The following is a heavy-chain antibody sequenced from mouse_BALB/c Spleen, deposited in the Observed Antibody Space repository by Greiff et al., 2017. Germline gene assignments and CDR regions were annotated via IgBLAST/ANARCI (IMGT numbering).Heavy chain of an antibody. CDR1: GFSLTSYG. Sequence: VQVVESGPGLVQPSQSLSITCTVSGFSLTSYGVHWVRQSPGKGLEWLGVIWSGGSTDYNAAFISRLSISKDNSKSQVFFKMNRLQANDTAIYYCARSEGGFDYWGQGTTLTVSS. V-gene: IGHV2-2*02. CDR2: IWSGGST. J-gene: IGHJ2*01. CDR3: ARSEGGFDY. D-gene: IGHD3-3*01.